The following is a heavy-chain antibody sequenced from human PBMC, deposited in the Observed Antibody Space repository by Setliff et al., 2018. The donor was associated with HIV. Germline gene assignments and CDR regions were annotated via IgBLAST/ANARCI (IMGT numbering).Heavy chain of an antibody. J-gene: IGHJ4*02. CDR3: ARAVHSGWYYFDY. D-gene: IGHD6-19*01. CDR2: IWYDGSNK. V-gene: IGHV3-33*01. Sequence: PGGSLRLSCATSGFTFSPYAIHWVRQAPGMGLEWVAVIWYDGSNKYYADSVKGRFTISRDNAKNSLYLQMNSLRAEDTAVYYCARAVHSGWYYFDYWGQGTLVTVSS. CDR1: GFTFSPYA.